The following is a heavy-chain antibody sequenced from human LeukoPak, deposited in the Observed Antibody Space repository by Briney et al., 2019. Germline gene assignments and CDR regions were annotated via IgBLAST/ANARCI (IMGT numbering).Heavy chain of an antibody. Sequence: SETLSLTCAVYGGSFSSYYWSWIRQPPGKGLEWIEYIYYSGSTNYNPSLKSRVTISVDTSKNQFSLKLSSVTAADTAVYYCARVSRDILTGYFPDYWGQGTLVTVSP. J-gene: IGHJ4*02. CDR2: IYYSGST. V-gene: IGHV4-59*01. CDR3: ARVSRDILTGYFPDY. CDR1: GGSFSSYY. D-gene: IGHD3-9*01.